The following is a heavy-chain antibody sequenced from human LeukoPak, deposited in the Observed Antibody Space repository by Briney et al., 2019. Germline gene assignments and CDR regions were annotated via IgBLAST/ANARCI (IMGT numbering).Heavy chain of an antibody. CDR3: ARVSLITFGGPFDY. CDR1: GGSISSGDYY. V-gene: IGHV4-30-4*08. Sequence: PSQTLSLTCTVSGGSISSGDYYWSWIRQPPGKGLEWIGYIYYSGGTYYNPSLKSRVTISVDTSKNQFSLKLSSVTAADTAVYYCARVSLITFGGPFDYWGQGTLVTVSS. D-gene: IGHD3-16*01. CDR2: IYYSGGT. J-gene: IGHJ4*02.